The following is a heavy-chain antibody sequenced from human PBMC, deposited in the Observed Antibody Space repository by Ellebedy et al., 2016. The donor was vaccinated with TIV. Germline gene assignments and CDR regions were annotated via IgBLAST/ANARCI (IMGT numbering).Heavy chain of an antibody. V-gene: IGHV1-2*02. Sequence: ASVKVSCXASGYTFTGYYMHWVRQAPGQGLEWMGWINPNSGGTNYAQKFQGRVTMTRDTSISTAYMELSRLRSDDTAVYYCARAPWGSESSRYAFDIWGQGTMVTVSS. CDR3: ARAPWGSESSRYAFDI. D-gene: IGHD3-10*01. CDR2: INPNSGGT. CDR1: GYTFTGYY. J-gene: IGHJ3*02.